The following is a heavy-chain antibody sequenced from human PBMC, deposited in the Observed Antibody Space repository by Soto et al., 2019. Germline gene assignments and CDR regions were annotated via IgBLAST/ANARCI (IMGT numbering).Heavy chain of an antibody. V-gene: IGHV4-31*03. J-gene: IGHJ6*02. D-gene: IGHD2-21*02. Sequence: TLSLTCTVSGGSISSGGYYWSWVRQHPGKGLEWIGYIYYSGSTYYNPSLKSRVTISVDTSKNQFSLKLSSVTAADTAVYYCARKGGDFHYYYYYGMDVWGQGTTVTVSS. CDR2: IYYSGST. CDR3: ARKGGDFHYYYYYGMDV. CDR1: GGSISSGGYY.